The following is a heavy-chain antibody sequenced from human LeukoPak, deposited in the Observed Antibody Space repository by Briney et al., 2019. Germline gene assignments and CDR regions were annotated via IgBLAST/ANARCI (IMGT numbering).Heavy chain of an antibody. Sequence: GASVKVSCKASGGTFSSYAISWVRQAPGQGLEWMGGIIPIFGTANYAQKFQGRVTITTDESTSTAYMGLSSLRSEDTAVYYCASSYYYDSSGHFDYWGQGTLVTVSS. CDR1: GGTFSSYA. D-gene: IGHD3-22*01. V-gene: IGHV1-69*05. CDR2: IIPIFGTA. CDR3: ASSYYYDSSGHFDY. J-gene: IGHJ4*02.